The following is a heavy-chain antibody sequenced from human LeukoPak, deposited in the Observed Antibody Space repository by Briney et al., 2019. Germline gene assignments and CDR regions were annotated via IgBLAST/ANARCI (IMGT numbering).Heavy chain of an antibody. CDR1: GFTVSANC. D-gene: IGHD2-21*01. J-gene: IGHJ4*02. Sequence: PGGSLRLSCVASGFTVSANCMSWVRQAPGKGLEWVSLIYSDGSTYYSDSVKGRFTISRDNSKNTLYLQMDSLRGEDTAVYYCAKDFRIGYSAHFDYWGQGALVTVSS. CDR3: AKDFRIGYSAHFDY. CDR2: IYSDGST. V-gene: IGHV3-53*01.